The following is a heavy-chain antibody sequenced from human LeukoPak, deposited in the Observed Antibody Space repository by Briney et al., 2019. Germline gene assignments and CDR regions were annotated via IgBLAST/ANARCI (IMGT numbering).Heavy chain of an antibody. CDR3: AINSGSYSIVHI. V-gene: IGHV1-69*13. J-gene: IGHJ3*02. D-gene: IGHD1-26*01. CDR2: IIPIFGTA. CDR1: GGTFSSFA. Sequence: SVKVSCKASGGTFSSFAISWVRQAPGQGLEWMGGIIPIFGTANYAQKFQGRVTITADESTSTAYMELSSLRSEDTAVYYCAINSGSYSIVHIWGQGTMVTVSS.